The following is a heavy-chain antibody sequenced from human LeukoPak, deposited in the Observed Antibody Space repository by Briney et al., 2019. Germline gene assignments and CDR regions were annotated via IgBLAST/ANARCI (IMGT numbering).Heavy chain of an antibody. CDR3: ARASRYSSSWGSLDY. CDR2: INAGNGNT. Sequence: ASVKVSCKASGYTFTAYYIHWVRQAPGQRLEWMGWINAGNGNTKYSQEFQGRVTITRDTSASTAYMELSSLRSEDMAVYYCARASRYSSSWGSLDYWGQGTLVTVSS. V-gene: IGHV1-3*03. D-gene: IGHD6-13*01. J-gene: IGHJ4*02. CDR1: GYTFTAYY.